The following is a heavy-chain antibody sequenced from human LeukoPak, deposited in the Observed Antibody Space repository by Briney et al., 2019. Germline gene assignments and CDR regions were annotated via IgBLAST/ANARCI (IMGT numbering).Heavy chain of an antibody. V-gene: IGHV3-21*01. J-gene: IGHJ4*02. D-gene: IGHD4-17*01. CDR3: ARDDYGGIDY. CDR2: ISSSSNYI. CDR1: GFTFSSYN. Sequence: GGSLRLSCAASGFTFSSYNMNWARQAPGKGLEWVSSISSSSNYIYYADSVKGRFTISRDNAKNSLYLQMNSLRAEDTAVYYCARDDYGGIDYWGQGTLVTVSS.